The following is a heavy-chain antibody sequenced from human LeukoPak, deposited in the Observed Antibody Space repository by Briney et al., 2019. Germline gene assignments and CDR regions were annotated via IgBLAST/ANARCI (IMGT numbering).Heavy chain of an antibody. CDR3: ARNFRLWFGELSHPGY. J-gene: IGHJ4*02. CDR1: GFTFSSYA. CDR2: ISYDGSNK. D-gene: IGHD3-10*01. Sequence: GGSLRLSCAASGFTFSSYAMHWVRQAPGKGLEWVAVISYDGSNKYYADSVKGRFTISRDNSKNTLYLQMNSLRAEDTAVYYCARNFRLWFGELSHPGYWGQGTLVTVSS. V-gene: IGHV3-30-3*01.